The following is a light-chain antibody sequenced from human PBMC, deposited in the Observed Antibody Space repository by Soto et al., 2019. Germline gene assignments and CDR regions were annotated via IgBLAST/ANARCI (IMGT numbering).Light chain of an antibody. CDR2: EVS. CDR1: SSDVGSYNR. V-gene: IGLV2-18*01. J-gene: IGLJ2*01. Sequence: LTQPPSVSGSPGQSVTISCTGTSSDVGSYNRVSWYQQPPGTAPKLMIYEVSNRPSGVPDRFSGSKSGNTASLTISGLQAEDEADYYCSLYISSSTVVFGGGTKVTVL. CDR3: SLYISSSTVV.